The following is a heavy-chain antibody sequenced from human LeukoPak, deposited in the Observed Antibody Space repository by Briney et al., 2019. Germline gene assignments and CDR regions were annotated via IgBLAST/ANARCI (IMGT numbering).Heavy chain of an antibody. V-gene: IGHV3-74*01. CDR1: GFTLSNYW. CDR3: ARDEYSSSYMDV. D-gene: IGHD6-6*01. Sequence: GGSLRLSCAASGFTLSNYWMHWVRQAPGKGLVWVSRIKSDGSSTNYADSVKGRFTIPRDNAKNTLYLQMNSLRAEDTGVYYRARDEYSSSYMDVWGKGTTVTVSS. CDR2: IKSDGSST. J-gene: IGHJ6*03.